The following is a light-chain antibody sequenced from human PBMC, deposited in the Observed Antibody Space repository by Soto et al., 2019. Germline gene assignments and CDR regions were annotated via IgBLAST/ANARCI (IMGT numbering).Light chain of an antibody. CDR1: QSLTNS. CDR2: DTS. V-gene: IGKV3-15*01. J-gene: IGKJ2*01. CDR3: QQYYTWPYT. Sequence: EIVMTQSPATLSVSPGDTATLSCRASQSLTNSFAWYQQKPGQAPRLLIYDTSVRATDIPARLSGSGSGTEFTLTISGLQSEDFAVYYCQQYYTWPYTFGQGTKLEI.